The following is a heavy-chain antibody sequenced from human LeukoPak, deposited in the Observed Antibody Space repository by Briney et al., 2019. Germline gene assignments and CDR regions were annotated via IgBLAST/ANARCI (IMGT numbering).Heavy chain of an antibody. D-gene: IGHD4-11*01. CDR3: AVTPMTTVNGGLGDCFDY. Sequence: GESLKISCKGSGYSFTSYWIGWVRQMPGKGLEWMGIIYPGDSDTRYSPSFQGQVTISADKSISTAYLQWSSLKASDTAMYYCAVTPMTTVNGGLGDCFDYWGQGTLVTVSS. J-gene: IGHJ4*02. CDR2: IYPGDSDT. V-gene: IGHV5-51*01. CDR1: GYSFTSYW.